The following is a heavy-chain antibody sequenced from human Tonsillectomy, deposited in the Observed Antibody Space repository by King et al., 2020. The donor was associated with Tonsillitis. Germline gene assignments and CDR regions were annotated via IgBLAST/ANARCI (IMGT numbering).Heavy chain of an antibody. CDR2: IRYDGSNK. CDR3: AKAPSTMTPGGMDV. CDR1: GFTFSSYG. V-gene: IGHV3-30*02. Sequence: QLVQSGGGVVQPGGSLRLSCAASGFTFSSYGMHWVRQAPGKGLEWVAFIRYDGSNKYYADSVKGRFTISRDNSKNTLYLQMNSLRAEDTAVYYCAKAPSTMTPGGMDVWGQGTTVTVSS. J-gene: IGHJ6*02. D-gene: IGHD3-22*01.